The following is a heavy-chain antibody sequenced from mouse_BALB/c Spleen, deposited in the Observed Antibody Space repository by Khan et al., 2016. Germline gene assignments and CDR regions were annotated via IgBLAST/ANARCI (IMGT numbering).Heavy chain of an antibody. V-gene: IGHV1-9*01. CDR1: GYTFSSYW. CDR2: ILPGSGST. J-gene: IGHJ2*01. Sequence: QVQLQQSGAELMKPGASVKITCKATGYTFSSYWIEWVKQRPGHGLEWIGEILPGSGSTNYNEKFRGKATFTADTSSNTAYMQLSSLTYKDSAVNYSARPDRRGYFDYWGQGTTLTVSS. CDR3: ARPDRRGYFDY.